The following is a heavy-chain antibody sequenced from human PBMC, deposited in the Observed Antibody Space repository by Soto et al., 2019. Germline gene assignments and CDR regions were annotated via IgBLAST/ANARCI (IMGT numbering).Heavy chain of an antibody. Sequence: PRESLKISCKGSGYSFTSYWISWVRQMPGKGLEWMGRIDPSDSYTNYSPSFQGHVTISADKSISTAYLQWSSLKASDTAMYYCARQSGSDYYGSGSYYPFDYWGQGTLVTVSS. CDR1: GYSFTSYW. CDR3: ARQSGSDYYGSGSYYPFDY. J-gene: IGHJ4*02. CDR2: IDPSDSYT. D-gene: IGHD3-10*01. V-gene: IGHV5-10-1*01.